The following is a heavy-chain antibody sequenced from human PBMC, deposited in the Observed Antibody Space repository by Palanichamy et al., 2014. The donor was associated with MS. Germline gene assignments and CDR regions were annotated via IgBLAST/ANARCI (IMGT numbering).Heavy chain of an antibody. D-gene: IGHD3-22*01. CDR2: IYYSGST. CDR3: ARHADNYYDSSGYYREFDY. CDR1: WRPSAVVVTT. Sequence: QLQLQESGPGLVRPSGDPVPHLHCLWWRPSAVVVTTGPDPPAPRKGLEWIGSIYYSGSTYYNPSLKSRVTISVDTSKNQFSLKLSSVTAADTAVYYCARHADNYYDSSGYYREFDYWGQGTLVTVSS. V-gene: IGHV4-39*01. J-gene: IGHJ4*02.